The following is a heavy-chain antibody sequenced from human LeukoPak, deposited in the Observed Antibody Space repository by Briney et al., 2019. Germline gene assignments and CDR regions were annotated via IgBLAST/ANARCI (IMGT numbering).Heavy chain of an antibody. D-gene: IGHD5-18*01. CDR2: IYYSGST. Sequence: SETLSLTCTVSGGSISSYYWSWIRQPPGKGLEWIGYIYYSGSTNYNPSLKSRVTISVDTSKNQFSLKLSSVTAADTAAYFCARTTEGGYTYDYFYYYYMDVWGKGTTVTISS. CDR1: GGSISSYY. CDR3: ARTTEGGYTYDYFYYYYMDV. V-gene: IGHV4-59*01. J-gene: IGHJ6*03.